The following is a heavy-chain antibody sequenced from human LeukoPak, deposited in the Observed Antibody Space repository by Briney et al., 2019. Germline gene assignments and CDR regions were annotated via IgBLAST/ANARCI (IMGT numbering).Heavy chain of an antibody. CDR3: ARLIRRFGVFNWFDP. CDR2: IRYDGSNK. D-gene: IGHD3-10*01. CDR1: GFTFSSYG. V-gene: IGHV3-30*02. Sequence: GGSLRLSCAASGFTFSSYGMHWVRQAPGKGLEWVAFIRYDGSNKYYADSVKGRFTISRDNSKNTLYLQMNSLRAEDTAVYYCARLIRRFGVFNWFDPWGQGTLVTVSS. J-gene: IGHJ5*02.